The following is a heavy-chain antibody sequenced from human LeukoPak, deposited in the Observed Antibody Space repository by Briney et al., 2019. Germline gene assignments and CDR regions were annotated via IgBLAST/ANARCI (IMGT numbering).Heavy chain of an antibody. D-gene: IGHD2-2*01. CDR2: INHSGST. CDR1: GGSISSGSW. CDR3: ARGRYCSSTSCYRYNWFDP. V-gene: IGHV4-4*02. J-gene: IGHJ5*02. Sequence: PSGTLSLTCAVSGGSISSGSWWGWIRQPPGKGLEWIGEINHSGSTNYNPSLKSRVTISVDTSKNQFSLKLSSVTAADTAVYYCARGRYCSSTSCYRYNWFDPWGQGTLVTVSS.